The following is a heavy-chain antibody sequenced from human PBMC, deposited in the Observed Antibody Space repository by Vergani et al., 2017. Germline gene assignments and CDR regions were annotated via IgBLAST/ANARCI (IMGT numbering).Heavy chain of an antibody. D-gene: IGHD4-17*01. CDR2: IKQDGSEK. Sequence: EVQLLESGGGLVQPGGSLRLSCAASGFTFSSYVMSWVRQAPGKGLEWVANIKQDGSEKYYVDSVKGRFTISRDNANNSLSLQMNSLRAEDTAVYYCAWDYGDYLYWGQGTLVTVSS. CDR1: GFTFSSYV. J-gene: IGHJ4*02. CDR3: AWDYGDYLY. V-gene: IGHV3-7*03.